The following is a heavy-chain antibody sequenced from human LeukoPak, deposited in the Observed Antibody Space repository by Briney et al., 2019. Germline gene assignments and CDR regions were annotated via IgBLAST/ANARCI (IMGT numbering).Heavy chain of an antibody. V-gene: IGHV1-2*02. CDR2: INPNSGGT. J-gene: IGHJ5*02. Sequence: ASVKVSCKASGYTFTGYYMHWVRQAPGRGLEWMGWINPNSGGTNYAQKCQGRVTMTRDTSISTAYMELSRLRSDDTAVYYCAAFGTTGTLTLSNWFDPWGQGTLVTVSS. CDR3: AAFGTTGTLTLSNWFDP. CDR1: GYTFTGYY. D-gene: IGHD1-1*01.